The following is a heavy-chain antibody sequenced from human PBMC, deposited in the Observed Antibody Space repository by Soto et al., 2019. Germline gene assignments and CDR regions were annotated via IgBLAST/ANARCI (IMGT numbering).Heavy chain of an antibody. CDR1: GYTFTSYG. J-gene: IGHJ4*02. CDR3: ARDLRGPPGY. D-gene: IGHD3-10*01. V-gene: IGHV1-18*01. Sequence: QVQLVQSGAEVKKPGASVKVSCKASGYTFTSYGINWVRQAPGQGLEWMGWISTYNGNTNYAQKLQGRVTMTTDTPTSTAYRAWGGWRCADRAVFSCARDLRGPPGYWGQGPLVPFS. CDR2: ISTYNGNT.